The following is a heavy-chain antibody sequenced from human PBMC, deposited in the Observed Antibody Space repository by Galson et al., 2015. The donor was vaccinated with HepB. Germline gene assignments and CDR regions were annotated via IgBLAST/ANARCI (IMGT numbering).Heavy chain of an antibody. CDR2: ISANTIYT. Sequence: SLRLSCAASGFTFSDYYMPWIRQVPGKGLEWISYISANTIYTNYAATVKGRFTISRDNVKNSVFLQMNSLRAEDAALYYCARVAHSDYGDHAHFDFWGRGTLVTVSS. J-gene: IGHJ4*02. CDR1: GFTFSDYY. CDR3: ARVAHSDYGDHAHFDF. D-gene: IGHD4-17*01. V-gene: IGHV3-11*06.